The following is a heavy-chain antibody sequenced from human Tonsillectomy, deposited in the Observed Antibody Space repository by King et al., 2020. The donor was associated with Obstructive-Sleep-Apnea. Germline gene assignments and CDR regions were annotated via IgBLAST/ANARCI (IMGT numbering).Heavy chain of an antibody. CDR1: RGSINSY. V-gene: IGHV4-59*08. CDR3: ARHQGSGSTRAYYYGMDV. D-gene: IGHD3-10*01. J-gene: IGHJ6*02. CDR2: IYYNGST. Sequence: QLQESGPGLVKPSETLSLTCTVSRGSINSYWSWIRQPPGKGLEWIGYIYYNGSTSYNPSLKSRVTISVDTSKKEFSLKLSSVTAADTAVYYCARHQGSGSTRAYYYGMDVWGQGTTVTVSS.